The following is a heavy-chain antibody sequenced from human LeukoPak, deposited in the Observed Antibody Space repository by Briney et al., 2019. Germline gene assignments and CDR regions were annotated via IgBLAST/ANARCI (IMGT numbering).Heavy chain of an antibody. Sequence: GGSLRLSCAASGFTFSAYSMSWVRQAPGKGLEWVSAIRGSGGDTYYADSVKGRFTISRDNSKDTLSLQMNSLRAEDTAVYYCAEISWDGRGTLDWGQGTLVTVSS. V-gene: IGHV3-23*01. J-gene: IGHJ4*02. D-gene: IGHD1-1*01. CDR1: GFTFSAYS. CDR3: AEISWDGRGTLD. CDR2: IRGSGGDT.